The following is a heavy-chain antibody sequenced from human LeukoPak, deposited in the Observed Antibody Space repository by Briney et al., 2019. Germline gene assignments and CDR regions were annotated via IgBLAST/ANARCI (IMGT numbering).Heavy chain of an antibody. V-gene: IGHV4-39*07. CDR1: DDSINTGYSY. CDR3: ARVRTGSQCDS. J-gene: IGHJ5*01. Sequence: SETLSLTCTVSDDSINTGYSYWGWIRQPPGKGLEWIGDVYFSGTTYFTSSLKSRATISRDTSKNQFSLKLTSLTAADTAVHYCARVRTGSQCDSWGRGTLVIVSS. D-gene: IGHD3-10*01. CDR2: VYFSGTT.